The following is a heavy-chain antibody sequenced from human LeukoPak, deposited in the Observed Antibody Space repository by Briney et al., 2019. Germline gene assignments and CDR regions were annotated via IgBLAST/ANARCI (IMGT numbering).Heavy chain of an antibody. CDR1: GFTFSDYY. CDR3: ARDYHDYSNPDYMDV. D-gene: IGHD4-11*01. V-gene: IGHV3-11*01. Sequence: GGSLRLSCAASGFTFSDYYMSWLRQAPGKGLEWVSYISSSGSTIYYADSVKGRFTISRDNAKNSLYLQMNSLRAEDTAVYYCARDYHDYSNPDYMDVWGKGTTVTVSS. J-gene: IGHJ6*03. CDR2: ISSSGSTI.